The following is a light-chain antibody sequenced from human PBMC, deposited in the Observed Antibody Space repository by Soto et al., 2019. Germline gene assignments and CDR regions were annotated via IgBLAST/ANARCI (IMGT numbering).Light chain of an antibody. CDR3: QQYTTSQTWT. J-gene: IGKJ1*01. CDR1: PGVNSNF. CDR2: GAS. V-gene: IGKV3-20*01. Sequence: EIVLTQSPGTLSLSPRERATLSCRTSPGVNSNFLAWYQQKPGQAPRLLIYGASTRATGIPDRFSGTGSGTDFTLTISRLEPEDFAVYYCQQYTTSQTWTFGQGTKVEIK.